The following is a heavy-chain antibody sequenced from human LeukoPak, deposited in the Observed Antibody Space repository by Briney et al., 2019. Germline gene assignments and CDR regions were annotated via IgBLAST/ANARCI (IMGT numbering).Heavy chain of an antibody. CDR1: GSPFIGSF. J-gene: IGHJ2*01. CDR3: ARDRGTMIAVFGIYLDL. V-gene: IGHV1-2*02. CDR2: INPISGVT. D-gene: IGHD1-14*01. Sequence: ASVKVSCKASGSPFIGSFLHWVRQAPGQGLEWMGWINPISGVTNSAQKFQGRLTMTRDPSKTTAYMELSGLRPDDTALYYCARDRGTMIAVFGIYLDLWGRGTPVTVSS.